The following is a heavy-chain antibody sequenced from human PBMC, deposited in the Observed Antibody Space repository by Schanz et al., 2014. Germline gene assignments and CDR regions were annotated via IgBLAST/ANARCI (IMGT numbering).Heavy chain of an antibody. Sequence: EVQLVESGGGLVQPGESLRLSCAASGFSFSNYWMSWVRQAPGKGLEWVANIKQDGSEKYYVDSVKGRFTISRDNAKKSLYLRMNSLRAEDTAVYYRARDAVTSVLTAGFDYWGQGTLVTVSS. CDR2: IKQDGSEK. CDR3: ARDAVTSVLTAGFDY. D-gene: IGHD4-17*01. CDR1: GFSFSNYW. V-gene: IGHV3-7*04. J-gene: IGHJ4*02.